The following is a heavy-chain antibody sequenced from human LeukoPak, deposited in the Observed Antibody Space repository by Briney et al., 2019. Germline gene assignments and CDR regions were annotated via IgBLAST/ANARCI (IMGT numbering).Heavy chain of an antibody. J-gene: IGHJ6*02. Sequence: PGGSLRLSYAASGFTFSSYAMSWVRQAPGKGLEWVSAISGSGGSTYYADSVKGRLTISRDNSKNTLYLQMNSLRAEDTAVYYCAKDLTPAMVTSEQYYYYYGMDVWGQGTTVTVSS. D-gene: IGHD5-18*01. CDR1: GFTFSSYA. CDR3: AKDLTPAMVTSEQYYYYYGMDV. CDR2: ISGSGGST. V-gene: IGHV3-23*01.